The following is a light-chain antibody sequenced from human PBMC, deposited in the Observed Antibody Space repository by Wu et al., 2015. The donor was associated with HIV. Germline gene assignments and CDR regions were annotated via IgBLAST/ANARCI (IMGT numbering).Light chain of an antibody. J-gene: IGKJ2*01. Sequence: DIQMTQSPPTLSASLGDRVTITCRASQSITTWLAWYQQKPGKVPKVLIYKASNLESGVPSRFSGSGSGTEFTLTISSLQPDDFATYYCQQYNSHPYTFGQGTKLEIK. CDR1: QSITTW. V-gene: IGKV1-5*03. CDR3: QQYNSHPYT. CDR2: KAS.